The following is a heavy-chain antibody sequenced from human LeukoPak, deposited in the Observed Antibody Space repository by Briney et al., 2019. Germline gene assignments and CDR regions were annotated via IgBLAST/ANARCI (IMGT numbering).Heavy chain of an antibody. CDR2: TYYRSKWYN. Sequence: SQTLSLTCAISGDSFSSNSAAWNWIRQSPSRGLEWLGRTYYRSKWYNDYAVSVKSRITINPDTSKNQFSLQLNSVTPEDTAVYYCVRAPSGSSWYERVYYYYYGMDVWGQGTTVTVSS. CDR3: VRAPSGSSWYERVYYYYYGMDV. J-gene: IGHJ6*02. CDR1: GDSFSSNSAA. V-gene: IGHV6-1*01. D-gene: IGHD6-13*01.